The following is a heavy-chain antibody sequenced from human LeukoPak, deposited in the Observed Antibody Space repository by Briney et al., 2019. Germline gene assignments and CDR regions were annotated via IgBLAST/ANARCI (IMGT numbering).Heavy chain of an antibody. CDR1: GFTFSSYE. CDR3: ARGYDYGDFNFDY. Sequence: PGGSLRLSCAASGFTFSSYEMNWVRQAPGKGLEWVSYISSSGSTIYYADSVKGRFTISRDNAKNSLYLQMNSLRAEDTAVYYCARGYDYGDFNFDYWGQGTLVTVSP. CDR2: ISSSGSTI. D-gene: IGHD4-17*01. V-gene: IGHV3-48*03. J-gene: IGHJ4*02.